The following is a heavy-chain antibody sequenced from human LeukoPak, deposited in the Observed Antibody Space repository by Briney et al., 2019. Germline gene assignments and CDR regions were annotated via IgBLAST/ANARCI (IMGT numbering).Heavy chain of an antibody. CDR1: VGTFISYA. V-gene: IGHV1-69*05. CDR2: IIPIFGTA. CDR3: ARDNYAGANWFDP. Sequence: SVNVSCKASVGTFISYAISWVRQAPGQGLEWMGGIIPIFGTANYAQKFQGRVTITTDESTSTAYMELSSLRSEDTAVYYCARDNYAGANWFDPWGQGTLVTVSS. J-gene: IGHJ5*02. D-gene: IGHD1-7*01.